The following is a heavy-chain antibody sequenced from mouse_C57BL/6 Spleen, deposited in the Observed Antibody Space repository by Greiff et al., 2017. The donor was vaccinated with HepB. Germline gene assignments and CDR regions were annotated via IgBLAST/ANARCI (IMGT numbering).Heavy chain of an antibody. CDR1: GYSITSGYY. Sequence: EVQLQESGPGLVKPSQSLSLTCSVTGYSITSGYYWNWIRQFPGNKLEWMGYISYDGSNNYNPSLKNRISITRDTSKNQFFLKLNSVTTEDTATYYCARDWLLRPFYYAMDYWGQGTSVTVSS. D-gene: IGHD2-3*01. CDR3: ARDWLLRPFYYAMDY. V-gene: IGHV3-6*01. J-gene: IGHJ4*01. CDR2: ISYDGSN.